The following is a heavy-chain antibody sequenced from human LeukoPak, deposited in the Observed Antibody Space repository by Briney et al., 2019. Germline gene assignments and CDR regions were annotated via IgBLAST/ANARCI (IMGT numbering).Heavy chain of an antibody. D-gene: IGHD3-10*01. V-gene: IGHV4-34*01. CDR3: ARRGGAYYGSGSYRAFFDY. CDR1: GGSFSGYY. CDR2: INHSGST. Sequence: PSETLSLTCAVYGGSFSGYYWSWIRQPPGKGLEWIGEINHSGSTNYNPSLKSRVTISVDTSKNQFSLKLSSVTAADTAVYYCARRGGAYYGSGSYRAFFDYWGQGTLVTVSS. J-gene: IGHJ4*02.